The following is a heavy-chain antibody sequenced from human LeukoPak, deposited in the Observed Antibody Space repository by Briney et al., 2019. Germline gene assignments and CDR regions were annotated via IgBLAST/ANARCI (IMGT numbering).Heavy chain of an antibody. CDR2: IYPGDSDT. CDR3: ARRNPLAYDAFDI. D-gene: IGHD2-21*01. V-gene: IGHV5-51*01. Sequence: GESLKISCKGSGYSFTSYWIGWVRQMPGKGLEWMGIIYPGDSDTKYSPSFQGQVTFSADKSITTAYLQWSSLKASDTAIYYCARRNPLAYDAFDIWGQGTMVTVPS. J-gene: IGHJ3*02. CDR1: GYSFTSYW.